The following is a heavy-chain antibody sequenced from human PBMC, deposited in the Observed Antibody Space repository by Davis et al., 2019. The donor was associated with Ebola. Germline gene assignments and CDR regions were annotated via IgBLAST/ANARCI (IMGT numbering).Heavy chain of an antibody. CDR1: GGSISSYY. CDR2: IYYSGST. D-gene: IGHD3/OR15-3a*01. CDR3: ARETPGLWYFDP. J-gene: IGHJ2*01. Sequence: PSETLSLTCTVSGGSISSYYWSWIRQPPGKGLEWIGYIYYSGSTNYNPSLRSRVTISLDTSKNHFSLDLTSVTAADTAVYYCARETPGLWYFDPWGRGILVTVSS. V-gene: IGHV4-59*01.